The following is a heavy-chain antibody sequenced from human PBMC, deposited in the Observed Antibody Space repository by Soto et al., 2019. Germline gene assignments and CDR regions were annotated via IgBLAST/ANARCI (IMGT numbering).Heavy chain of an antibody. CDR1: GFTFSTYS. Sequence: PGGSLRLSCAASGFTFSTYSMNWVRQAPGKGLEWVSSISSSSNYIYYADSVKGRFTISRDSAQNSLYPQMSSLRAEDTAVYYCARERSYAFDIWGQGTMVTVSS. V-gene: IGHV3-21*01. J-gene: IGHJ3*02. CDR2: ISSSSNYI. CDR3: ARERSYAFDI.